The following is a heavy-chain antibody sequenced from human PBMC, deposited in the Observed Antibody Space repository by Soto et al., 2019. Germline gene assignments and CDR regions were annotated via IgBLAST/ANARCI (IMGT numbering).Heavy chain of an antibody. V-gene: IGHV4-30-4*01. CDR2: IYYSGST. CDR1: GGSITSGDYY. D-gene: IGHD1-26*01. J-gene: IGHJ4*02. CDR3: ARSRGLVGAPPFDY. Sequence: QVQLQESGPGLVKPSQTLSLTCTVSGGSITSGDYYWIWFRQPPRKGLEWIVYIYYSGSTYYNPSLKSRVTISVDTSKNQFSLKLSSVPAADTAVYYCARSRGLVGAPPFDYWGQGTLVTVSS.